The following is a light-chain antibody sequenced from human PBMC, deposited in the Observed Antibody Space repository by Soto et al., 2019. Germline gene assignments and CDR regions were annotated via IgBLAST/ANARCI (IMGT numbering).Light chain of an antibody. V-gene: IGKV1-33*01. CDR2: DAS. CDR3: QQYDNLPGYT. CDR1: QDISNY. J-gene: IGKJ2*01. Sequence: DIPMTQSPSSLSASVGDRVTITCQASQDISNYLNWYQQKPGKAPKLLIYDASNLETGVPSRFSGRGYGKDFTFTISSLQPEDIAAYYCQQYDNLPGYTFGQGTKLEIK.